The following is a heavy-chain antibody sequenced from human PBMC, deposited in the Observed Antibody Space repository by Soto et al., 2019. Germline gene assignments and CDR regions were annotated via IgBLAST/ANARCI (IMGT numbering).Heavy chain of an antibody. CDR2: IIPIFGTI. CDR3: ARGPGGPDGPGDY. J-gene: IGHJ4*02. CDR1: GGTFSSYA. Sequence: SVKVSCKASGGTFSSYAINWVRQAPGQGLEWMGGIIPIFGTINYAQKFQGRVTITADESTSTAYMELSSLRSEDTAVYYCARGPGGPDGPGDYWGQGTLVTVSS. D-gene: IGHD2-15*01. V-gene: IGHV1-69*13.